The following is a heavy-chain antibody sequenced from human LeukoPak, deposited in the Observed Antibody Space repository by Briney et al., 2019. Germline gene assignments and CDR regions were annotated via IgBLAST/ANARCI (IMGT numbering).Heavy chain of an antibody. Sequence: ASVKVSCKASGYTFTSYDISWVRQAPGQGLEWMGGIIPIFGTANYAQKFQGRVTITADESTSTAYMELSSLRSEDTAVYYCARGVIVGATPWFDPWGQGTLVTVSS. J-gene: IGHJ5*02. D-gene: IGHD1-26*01. V-gene: IGHV1-69*13. CDR3: ARGVIVGATPWFDP. CDR2: IIPIFGTA. CDR1: GYTFTSYD.